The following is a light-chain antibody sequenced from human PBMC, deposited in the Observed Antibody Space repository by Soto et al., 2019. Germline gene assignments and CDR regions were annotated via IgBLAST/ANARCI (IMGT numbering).Light chain of an antibody. Sequence: DIQMTQSPSTLSASVGDRVTITCRASQSISSLLAWYQQKPGKAPKLLIYKASSVESGVPSRFSGSGSGTEFTLTISSLQPDDFATYYCQQYYSYSYTFGQGTKLEIK. J-gene: IGKJ2*01. V-gene: IGKV1-5*03. CDR2: KAS. CDR3: QQYYSYSYT. CDR1: QSISSL.